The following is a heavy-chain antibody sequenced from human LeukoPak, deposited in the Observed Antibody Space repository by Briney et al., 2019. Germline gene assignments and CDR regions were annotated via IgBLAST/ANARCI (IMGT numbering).Heavy chain of an antibody. CDR1: GFTFSSYT. CDR2: ISASGGSK. Sequence: PGGSLRLSCEASGFTFSSYTMTWVRQAPGKGLEWVSDISASGGSKHYADSVKGRFTISRDNSKNTLYLQMNSLRVEDTAVYCCTKLAYSSGWGAFDLWGQGTMVTVSS. D-gene: IGHD6-19*01. J-gene: IGHJ3*01. V-gene: IGHV3-23*01. CDR3: TKLAYSSGWGAFDL.